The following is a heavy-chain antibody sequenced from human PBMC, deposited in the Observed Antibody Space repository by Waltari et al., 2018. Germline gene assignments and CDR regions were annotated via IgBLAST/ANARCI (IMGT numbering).Heavy chain of an antibody. CDR3: AKISLHREGYS. J-gene: IGHJ4*02. Sequence: QLQESGPGLVESSGTLSLTCTLSGASISSLPWWTWVRQPPGKGLEWIGEVFQSGSANYSPSLKSRVTLSVDKSTNQFFLTLNSVTAADTAMYYCAKISLHREGYSWGQGTLVTV. CDR2: VFQSGSA. CDR1: GASISSLPW. D-gene: IGHD2-15*01. V-gene: IGHV4-4*02.